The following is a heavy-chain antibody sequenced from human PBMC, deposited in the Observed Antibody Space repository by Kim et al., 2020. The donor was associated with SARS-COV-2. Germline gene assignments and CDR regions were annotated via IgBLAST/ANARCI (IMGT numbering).Heavy chain of an antibody. CDR1: GGSISSGGYY. CDR2: IYYSGST. J-gene: IGHJ3*02. D-gene: IGHD3-22*01. CDR3: ARGSTYTMIVVAVMGAFET. V-gene: IGHV4-31*01. Sequence: SETLSLTCTVSGGSISSGGYYWSWIRQHPGKGLEWIGYIYYSGSTYYNPSLKRQVTISVDTSKNQFSLTLSSVTAADTAEYYGARGSTYTMIVVAVMGAFETWGQGTMVTVSS.